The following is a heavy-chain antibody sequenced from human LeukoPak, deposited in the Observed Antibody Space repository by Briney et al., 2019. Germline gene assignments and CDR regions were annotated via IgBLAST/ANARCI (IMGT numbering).Heavy chain of an antibody. Sequence: SETLSLTCAVYGGSFSGYYWSWIRQPPGKGLEWIGEINHSGSTNYNPSLTSRVTISVDTSKYQFSLKLRFVTAADTAVYYYARGLWFGELLRPPFDYWGQGTLVTVSS. D-gene: IGHD3-10*01. J-gene: IGHJ4*02. CDR1: GGSFSGYY. CDR2: INHSGST. V-gene: IGHV4-34*01. CDR3: ARGLWFGELLRPPFDY.